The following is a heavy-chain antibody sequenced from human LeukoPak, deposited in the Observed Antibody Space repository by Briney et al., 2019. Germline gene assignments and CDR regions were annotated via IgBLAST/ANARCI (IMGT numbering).Heavy chain of an antibody. CDR2: ISSSSNYI. D-gene: IGHD5/OR15-5a*01. V-gene: IGHV3-21*01. J-gene: IGHJ5*02. CDR3: ARSVVPNNWFDP. Sequence: KPGGSLRLSCAASGFTFSSYSMSWVRQAPGKGLEWVLSISSSSNYIYYADSVKGRFTISRDNAKNSLYLQLNSLRAEDTAVYYCARSVVPNNWFDPWGQGTLVTVSS. CDR1: GFTFSSYS.